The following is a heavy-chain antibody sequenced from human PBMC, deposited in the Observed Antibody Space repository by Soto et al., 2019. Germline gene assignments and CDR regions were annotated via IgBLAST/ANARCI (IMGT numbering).Heavy chain of an antibody. CDR2: TYYRSKWYS. J-gene: IGHJ4*02. V-gene: IGHV6-1*01. CDR1: GDSVSSASTA. D-gene: IGHD6-19*01. Sequence: SQTLSLTCAISGDSVSSASTAWSWIRQSPSRGLEWLGRTYYRSKWYSDYAVSVKSRITINPDTSKNQFSLQLNSVTPEDTAVYYCARGSYYSGWVWGQGTLVTVSS. CDR3: ARGSYYSGWV.